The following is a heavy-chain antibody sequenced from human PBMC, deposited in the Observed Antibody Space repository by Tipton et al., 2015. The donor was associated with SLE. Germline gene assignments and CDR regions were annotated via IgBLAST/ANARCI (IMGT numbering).Heavy chain of an antibody. V-gene: IGHV3-11*06. J-gene: IGHJ3*02. CDR2: ISSSSSYT. Sequence: SLRLSCAASGFTFSDYYMSWIRQAPGKGLEWVSYISSSSSYTNYADSVKGRFTISRDNTKNSLYLQMNSLRAEDTAVYYCARGGRDIVVVVAAFDIWGQGTMVTVSS. CDR1: GFTFSDYY. D-gene: IGHD2-15*01. CDR3: ARGGRDIVVVVAAFDI.